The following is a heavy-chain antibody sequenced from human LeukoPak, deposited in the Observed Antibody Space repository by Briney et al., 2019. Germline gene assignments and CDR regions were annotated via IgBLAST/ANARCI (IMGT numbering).Heavy chain of an antibody. D-gene: IGHD1-26*01. CDR2: INSDGSST. CDR1: GFTFSNYW. CDR3: ARDRGEGAITERFDY. Sequence: QSGGSPKLSCAASGFTFSNYWMHWVRQAPGKGLVWVSRINSDGSSTSYADSVKGRFTISRDNAKNTLYLQMNSLGAEDTAVYYCARDRGEGAITERFDYWGQGILVTVSS. V-gene: IGHV3-74*01. J-gene: IGHJ4*02.